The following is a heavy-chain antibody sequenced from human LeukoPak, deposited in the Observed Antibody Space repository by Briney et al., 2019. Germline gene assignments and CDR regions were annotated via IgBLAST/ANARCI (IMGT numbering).Heavy chain of an antibody. J-gene: IGHJ4*02. CDR3: RRDLPAAPGVSDY. CDR1: GYTFTGYY. V-gene: IGHV1-2*04. Sequence: GASVKVSCKASGYTFTGYYMHWVRQAPGQGRDLMGWVKPKSGAPKYAQKFQGSVTMTRDQSISTVYLELSTLKSDDTGVYSCRRDLPAAPGVSDYWGQGTLVTVSS. CDR2: VKPKSGAP. D-gene: IGHD2-2*01.